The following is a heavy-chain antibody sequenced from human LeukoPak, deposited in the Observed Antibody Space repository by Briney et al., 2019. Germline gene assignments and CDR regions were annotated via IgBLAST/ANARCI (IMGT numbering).Heavy chain of an antibody. CDR3: ARHSSSSEDY. CDR2: IYSGGST. CDR1: GFTVSSNY. D-gene: IGHD6-6*01. J-gene: IGHJ4*02. Sequence: GGSLRLSCAASGFTVSSNYMSWVRQAPGKGLEWVSVIYSGGSTYYADSVKGRFTISRDNSKNTLCLQMNSLRAEDTAVYYCARHSSSSEDYWGQGTLVTVSS. V-gene: IGHV3-66*04.